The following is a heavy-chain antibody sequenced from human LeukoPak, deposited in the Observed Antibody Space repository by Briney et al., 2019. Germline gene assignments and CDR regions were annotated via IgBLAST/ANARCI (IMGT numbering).Heavy chain of an antibody. CDR3: ARRKELGYCSGGSCCQWFDP. CDR2: IYYSGST. Sequence: PSQTLSLTCTVSGGSISSGGYYWSWIRQHPGKGLEWIGYIYYSGSTYYNPSLKSRVTISVDTSKNQFSLKLSSVTAADTAVYYCARRKELGYCSGGSCCQWFDPWGQGTLVTVSS. D-gene: IGHD2-15*01. CDR1: GGSISSGGYY. J-gene: IGHJ5*02. V-gene: IGHV4-31*03.